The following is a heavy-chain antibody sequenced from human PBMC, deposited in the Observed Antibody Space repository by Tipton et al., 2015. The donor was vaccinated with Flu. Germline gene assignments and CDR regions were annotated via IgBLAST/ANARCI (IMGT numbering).Heavy chain of an antibody. CDR2: IDPKTGDT. V-gene: IGHV1-2*02. CDR1: GYTFTDYY. CDR3: ARVPNPAVVPESTYAFDI. J-gene: IGHJ3*02. Sequence: QLVQSGAEVKKPGASVKVSCKASGYTFTDYYLHWVRKAPRQGLEWMGWIDPKTGDTKSAQAFQGRVTMTRDTSISTVYMELTSRRSGDTAVYYCARVPNPAVVPESTYAFDIWGLGTMVTVSS. D-gene: IGHD2-2*01.